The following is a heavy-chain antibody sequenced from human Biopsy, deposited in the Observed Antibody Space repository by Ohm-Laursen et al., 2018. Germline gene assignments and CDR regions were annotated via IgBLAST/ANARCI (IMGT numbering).Heavy chain of an antibody. CDR1: GGSISSDY. CDR2: IYYSGST. J-gene: IGHJ6*02. Sequence: SDILSLTCTVSGGSISSDYWSWIRQTPGKGLEWIGYIYYSGSTNYNPSLKSRVTISVDTSKNQFSLRLNSVTAADTVVYYCARATNSTGWPYYYFYGMDVWGQGTTVTVSS. D-gene: IGHD2/OR15-2a*01. CDR3: ARATNSTGWPYYYFYGMDV. V-gene: IGHV4-59*07.